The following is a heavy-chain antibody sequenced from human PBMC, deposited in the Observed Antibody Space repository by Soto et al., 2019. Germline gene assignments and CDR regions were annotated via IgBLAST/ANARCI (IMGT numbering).Heavy chain of an antibody. D-gene: IGHD3-10*01. CDR1: GASISSGGYY. J-gene: IGHJ4*02. Sequence: QVQLLESGPGLVKPSQTLSLTCTVSGASISSGGYYWSWIRQHPGKGLEWIGYIYYSGSTYYNPSLKSRVTISVDKSKNQFSLKLSSVTAADSAVYYCARVGGLLTHPGEWGQGTLVTVSS. CDR3: ARVGGLLTHPGE. V-gene: IGHV4-31*03. CDR2: IYYSGST.